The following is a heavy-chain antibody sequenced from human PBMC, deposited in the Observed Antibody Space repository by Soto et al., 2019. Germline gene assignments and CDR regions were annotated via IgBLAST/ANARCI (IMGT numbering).Heavy chain of an antibody. CDR2: IYTGGST. CDR1: GFTVSNYY. J-gene: IGHJ4*02. Sequence: GGSLRLSCAASGFTVSNYYMSWVRQAPGKGLDWVSVIYTGGSTSYADSVKGRFTISRDNSKSTLYLQMNSLRAEDTAVYYCARSNAGWCDVVDYWGPGTLVTVS. V-gene: IGHV3-53*05. D-gene: IGHD2-8*02. CDR3: ARSNAGWCDVVDY.